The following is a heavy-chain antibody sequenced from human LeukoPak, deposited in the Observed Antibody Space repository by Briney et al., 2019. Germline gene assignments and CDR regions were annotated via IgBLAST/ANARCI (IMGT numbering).Heavy chain of an antibody. J-gene: IGHJ4*02. CDR1: GDSITNGNYF. V-gene: IGHV4-39*01. CDR3: ARRSPLVVVTAAHYYDY. D-gene: IGHD2-15*01. Sequence: SETLSLTCTVSGDSITNGNYFWGWIRQPPGQGLEWIGEVFYNGNTHYNPSLKSRVIISTDTSKNQFSLTLTAVTASDTAIYYCARRSPLVVVTAAHYYDYWGQGTLVTVSS. CDR2: VFYNGNT.